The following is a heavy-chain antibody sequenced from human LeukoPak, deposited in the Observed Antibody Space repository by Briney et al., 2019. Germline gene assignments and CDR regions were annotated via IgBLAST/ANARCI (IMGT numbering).Heavy chain of an antibody. V-gene: IGHV3-23*01. J-gene: IGHJ4*02. CDR1: GFTFSSYA. Sequence: PGGSLRLSCAASGFTFSSYAMSWVRQAPGKGLEWVSGISPGGDITYYADSVKGRFTISRDNSKNTLYLQMNSLRAEDTAVYYCARGPFGEPPYHWGQGTLVTVSS. CDR3: ARGPFGEPPYH. CDR2: ISPGGDIT. D-gene: IGHD3-10*01.